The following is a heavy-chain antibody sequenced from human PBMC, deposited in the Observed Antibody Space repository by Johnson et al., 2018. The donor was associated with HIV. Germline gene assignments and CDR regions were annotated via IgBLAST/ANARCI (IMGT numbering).Heavy chain of an antibody. D-gene: IGHD5-12*01. CDR3: TTDGLRTIDVFDI. V-gene: IGHV3-15*01. Sequence: VQLVESGGGVVQSGRSLRLSCAAPGLTFSDYYMTWVRQAPGKGLEWVGRIKSKTDGGTTDYAAPVKGRFTISRDDSKNTLYLQMNSLKTEDTAVYYCTTDGLRTIDVFDIWGQGTLVTVSS. CDR2: IKSKTDGGTT. CDR1: GLTFSDYY. J-gene: IGHJ3*02.